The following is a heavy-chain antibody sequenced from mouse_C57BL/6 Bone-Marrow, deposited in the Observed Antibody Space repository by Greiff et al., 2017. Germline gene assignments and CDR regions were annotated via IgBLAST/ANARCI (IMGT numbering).Heavy chain of an antibody. CDR3: ARPFFAY. CDR1: GYAFSSSW. J-gene: IGHJ3*01. V-gene: IGHV1-82*01. Sequence: QVQLQQPGPELVKPGASVKISCKASGYAFSSSWMNWVKQRPGKGLEWIGRIYPGDGDTNYNGKFKGKATLTADKSSSTAYMQLSSLTSEDSAVYFCARPFFAYWGQGTLVTVSA. CDR2: IYPGDGDT.